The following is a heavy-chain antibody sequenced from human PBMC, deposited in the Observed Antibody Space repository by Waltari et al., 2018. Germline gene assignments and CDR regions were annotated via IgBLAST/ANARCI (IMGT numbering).Heavy chain of an antibody. CDR3: ARGHPPGGDYVYYYYGLDL. J-gene: IGHJ6*02. Sequence: VPLVQSGAEVTEPGSSVKVSCRASGGTFSTYVIIWVRHAPGQGLEWMGGIIPIFGTANHAQKFQGRVTITADESTRTVYMDLNRLRSEDTAVYYCARGHPPGGDYVYYYYGLDLWGQGTTVTVSS. CDR2: IIPIFGTA. V-gene: IGHV1-69*12. CDR1: GGTFSTYV. D-gene: IGHD4-17*01.